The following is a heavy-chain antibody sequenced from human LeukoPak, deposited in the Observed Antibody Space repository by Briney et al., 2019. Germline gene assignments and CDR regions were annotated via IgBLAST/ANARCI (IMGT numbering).Heavy chain of an antibody. V-gene: IGHV3-23*01. D-gene: IGHD3-22*01. CDR1: GFTFSSYA. CDR3: ARKLVSSGYYYETGGFDP. CDR2: ISGSGGST. J-gene: IGHJ5*02. Sequence: GSLRLSCAASGFTFSSYAMSWVRQAPGKGLEWVSAISGSGGSTYYADSVKGRFTISRDNSKNTLYLQMNSLRAEDTAVYYCARKLVSSGYYYETGGFDPWGQGTLVTVSS.